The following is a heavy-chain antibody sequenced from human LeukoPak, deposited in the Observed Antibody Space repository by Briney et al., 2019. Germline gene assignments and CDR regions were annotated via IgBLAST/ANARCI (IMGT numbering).Heavy chain of an antibody. Sequence: GWSLRLSCAASGWMHWVRQAPGKGLVWVSGINHDGTGTYYADSVKGRFTISRDNAKNTLYLQMNSLSADDTAVYYCASVFDSWGQGFLVTVSS. V-gene: IGHV3-74*01. CDR3: ASVFDS. CDR2: INHDGTGT. CDR1: GW. J-gene: IGHJ4*02.